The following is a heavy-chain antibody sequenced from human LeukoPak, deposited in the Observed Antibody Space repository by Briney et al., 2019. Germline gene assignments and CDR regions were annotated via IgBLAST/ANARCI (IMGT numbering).Heavy chain of an antibody. Sequence: SETLSLTCAVYGGSFSGYYWSWIRQPPGKGLEWIGEINHSGSTNYNPSLKSRVTISVDTSKNQFSLKLSSVTAADTAVYYCASAPTAGYGDYAYLLFDPWGQGTLVTVSS. J-gene: IGHJ5*02. V-gene: IGHV4-34*01. CDR3: ASAPTAGYGDYAYLLFDP. CDR1: GGSFSGYY. D-gene: IGHD4-17*01. CDR2: INHSGST.